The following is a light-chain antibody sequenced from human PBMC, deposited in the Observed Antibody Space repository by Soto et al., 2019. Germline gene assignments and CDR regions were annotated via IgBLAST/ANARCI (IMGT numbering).Light chain of an antibody. V-gene: IGKV1-39*01. CDR1: QSVSSH. J-gene: IGKJ2*01. CDR3: QHHYATPYT. CDR2: AAA. Sequence: DIQMTQSPSSLSASLGDRVTITCRASQSVSSHLNWYQQKPGQAPKLLIYAAASLQSGVPSRFSGSGSGTDFTLTISSLQPEDFATYFCQHHYATPYTFGQGTKLEIK.